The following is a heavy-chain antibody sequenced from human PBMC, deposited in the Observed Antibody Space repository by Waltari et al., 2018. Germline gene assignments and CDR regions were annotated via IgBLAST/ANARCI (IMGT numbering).Heavy chain of an antibody. J-gene: IGHJ4*02. D-gene: IGHD6-19*01. V-gene: IGHV4-59*01. CDR2: MFYNGSP. CDR3: ARDTIAVGYFDL. CDR1: GGPITPYY. Sequence: QVQLQESGPGLVKPSETLSLTCTVSGGPITPYYWTWIRQPPGRGLEWLGYMFYNGSPTYNPSLKSRVTISIDTSKNQVSLNLSSVTAADTAIYYCARDTIAVGYFDLWGQGTLVTVSS.